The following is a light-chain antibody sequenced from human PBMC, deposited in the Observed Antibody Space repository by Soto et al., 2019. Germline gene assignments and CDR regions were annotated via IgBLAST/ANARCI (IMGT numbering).Light chain of an antibody. J-gene: IGKJ1*01. CDR3: QQTYSTPPT. V-gene: IGKV1-39*01. CDR2: AAS. Sequence: DIQMTQSPSSLSASVGDRVTITCRASQTISSYLNWYQQKPGKAPNLLIYAASSLQSGVPSRFSGSGSGTDFTLTISSLQPEDFGNFYCQQTYSTPPTFGQGTKVDIK. CDR1: QTISSY.